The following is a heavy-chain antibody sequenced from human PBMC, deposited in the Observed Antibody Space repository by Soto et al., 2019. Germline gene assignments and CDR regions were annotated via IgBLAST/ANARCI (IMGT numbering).Heavy chain of an antibody. CDR3: ARDRGDIVGVVAATELLGTGLDY. CDR2: IWYDGSNK. Sequence: GGSLRLSCAASGFTFSSYGMHWVRQAPGKGLEWVAVIWYDGSNKYYADSVKGRFTISRDNSKNTLYLQMNSLRAEDTAVYYCARDRGDIVGVVAATELLGTGLDYWGQGTLVTVSS. J-gene: IGHJ4*02. V-gene: IGHV3-33*01. CDR1: GFTFSSYG. D-gene: IGHD2-15*01.